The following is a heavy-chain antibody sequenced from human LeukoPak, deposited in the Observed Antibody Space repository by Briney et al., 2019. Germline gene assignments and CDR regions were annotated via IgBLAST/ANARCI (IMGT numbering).Heavy chain of an antibody. D-gene: IGHD3-3*01. CDR2: INHSGST. V-gene: IGHV4-34*01. CDR1: GGSFSGYY. CDR3: ATYILRRVYYFDY. J-gene: IGHJ4*02. Sequence: SETLSLTCAVYGGSFSGYYWSWIRQPPGKGLEWIGEINHSGSTNYNPSLKSRVTISVDTSKNQFSLKLSSVTAADTAVYYCATYILRRVYYFDYWGQGTLVTVSS.